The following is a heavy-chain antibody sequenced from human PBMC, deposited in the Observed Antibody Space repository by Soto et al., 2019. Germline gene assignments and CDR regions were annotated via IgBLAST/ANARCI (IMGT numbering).Heavy chain of an antibody. D-gene: IGHD6-6*01. CDR1: GFPLSDYG. J-gene: IGHJ6*02. CDR3: ARELEYYDYFGLDV. V-gene: IGHV3-33*01. CDR2: LWSDGANS. Sequence: VQLVESGGGVVQPGKSLRLSCEVSGFPLSDYGMHWVRQAPGKGLEWVAVLWSDGANSFYAGSVMGRFTVSRDTSKNTLFLEEDSLRGDDTGVYYCARELEYYDYFGLDVWGQGTTVIVSS.